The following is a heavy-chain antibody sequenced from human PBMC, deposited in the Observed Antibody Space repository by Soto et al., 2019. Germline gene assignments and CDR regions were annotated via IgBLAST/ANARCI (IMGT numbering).Heavy chain of an antibody. D-gene: IGHD3-9*01. J-gene: IGHJ3*02. CDR1: GFAFSTYW. CDR3: ARYLDSDAFDI. Sequence: GGSLRLSCAASGFAFSTYWMHWVRQAPGKGLLWVAYISSGSSTIYSADSVKGRFTISRDNAKNSLYLQMNSLRAEDTAVYYCARYLDSDAFDIWGQGTMVTVSS. V-gene: IGHV3-48*01. CDR2: ISSGSSTI.